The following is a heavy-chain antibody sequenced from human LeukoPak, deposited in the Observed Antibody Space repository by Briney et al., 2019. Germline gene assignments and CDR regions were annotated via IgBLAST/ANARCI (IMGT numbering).Heavy chain of an antibody. V-gene: IGHV3-74*01. CDR2: INSDGSII. D-gene: IGHD2-8*01. CDR1: GFAFSTYW. Sequence: GGSPRPSSGASGFAFSTYWMNWVRQAAGKRLGWVSGINSDGSIINSADTGKGSFTISTANTKNTMNLHMNSTRVAATAVSYCARDGPRINGVCYTDFDYWGQGSLVTVSS. J-gene: IGHJ4*01. CDR3: ARDGPRINGVCYTDFDY.